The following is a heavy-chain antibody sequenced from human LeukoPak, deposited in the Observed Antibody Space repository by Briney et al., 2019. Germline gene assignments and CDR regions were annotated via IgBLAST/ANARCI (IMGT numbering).Heavy chain of an antibody. D-gene: IGHD6-19*01. J-gene: IGHJ5*02. CDR3: ARDYSSGWYWFDT. CDR2: IYYSGST. V-gene: IGHV4-59*01. Sequence: SETLSLTCTVSGGSISSYYWSWIRQPPGKGLEWIGYIYYSGSTNYNPSLKSRVTISVDTSKNQFSLRLSSVTAADTAVYYCARDYSSGWYWFDTWGQGTLVTVSS. CDR1: GGSISSYY.